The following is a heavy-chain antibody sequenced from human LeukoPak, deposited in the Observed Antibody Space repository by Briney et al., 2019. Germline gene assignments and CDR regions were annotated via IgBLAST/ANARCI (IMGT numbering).Heavy chain of an antibody. D-gene: IGHD3-16*01. CDR1: GFTFSSYE. Sequence: GGSLRLSCAASGFTFSSYEMNWVRQAPGKGLEWVSYISSSGSTIYYADSVKGRFTISRDNARNSVNLQLNSLRVEDTALYYCARGRGWVDHWGQGTLVTVSS. CDR2: ISSSGSTI. J-gene: IGHJ4*02. V-gene: IGHV3-48*03. CDR3: ARGRGWVDH.